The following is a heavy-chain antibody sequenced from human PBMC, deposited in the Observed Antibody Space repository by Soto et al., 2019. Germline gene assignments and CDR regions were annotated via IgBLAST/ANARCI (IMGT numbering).Heavy chain of an antibody. CDR2: IYSDGGGGTT. CDR1: GFIVDNNY. J-gene: IGHJ4*02. Sequence: EVQLGESGGGLVQPGGSLRLSCAVSGFIVDNNYMSWVRQAPGKRLEWVAVIYSDGGGGTTYYAASVRGRFTISRDNSKNTLYLQMNSLRAEDTAVYYCARDRGSWDDGGASFDYWGQGTLVTDSS. D-gene: IGHD2-15*01. V-gene: IGHV3-66*01. CDR3: ARDRGSWDDGGASFDY.